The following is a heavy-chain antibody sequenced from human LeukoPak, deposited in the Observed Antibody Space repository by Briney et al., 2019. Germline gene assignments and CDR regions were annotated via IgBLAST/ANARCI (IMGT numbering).Heavy chain of an antibody. CDR2: ISSSSSYI. CDR3: AREGSPYYYDSSDYYPRPLDY. D-gene: IGHD3-22*01. J-gene: IGHJ4*02. V-gene: IGHV3-21*01. CDR1: GFTFSSYS. Sequence: GGSLRLSCAASGFTFSSYSMNWVRQAPGKGLEWVSSISSSSSYIYYADSVKGRFTISRDNAKNSLYLQMNSLRAEDTAVYYCAREGSPYYYDSSDYYPRPLDYWGQGTLVTVSS.